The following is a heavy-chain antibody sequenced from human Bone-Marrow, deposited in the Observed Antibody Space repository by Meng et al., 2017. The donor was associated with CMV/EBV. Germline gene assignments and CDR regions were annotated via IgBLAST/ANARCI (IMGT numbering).Heavy chain of an antibody. J-gene: IGHJ4*02. Sequence: LRLSGRASGFTVNRNYMSWVRQAPGKGLEWVSVIYTDGSTHYADSVKGRLTISRDNSKNTLYLQMNRVRAEDTAVYYCARGMAFHFDSWGQGTLVTVSS. CDR2: IYTDGST. V-gene: IGHV3-66*02. CDR1: GFTVNRNY. D-gene: IGHD5-24*01. CDR3: ARGMAFHFDS.